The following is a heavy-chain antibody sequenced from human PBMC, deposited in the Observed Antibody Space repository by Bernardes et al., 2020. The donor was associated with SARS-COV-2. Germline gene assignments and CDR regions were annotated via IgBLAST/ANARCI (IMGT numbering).Heavy chain of an antibody. J-gene: IGHJ6*02. CDR1: GYSFTSYW. CDR2: IYPGDSDT. D-gene: IGHD3-10*01. CDR3: ARLTYYYGSGGYYNGGMDV. Sequence: GESLKISCKGSGYSFTSYWIGWVRQMPGKGLEWMGIIYPGDSDTRYSPSFQGQVTISADKSISTAYLQWSSLKASDTAMYYCARLTYYYGSGGYYNGGMDVWGHGTTVTVSS. V-gene: IGHV5-51*01.